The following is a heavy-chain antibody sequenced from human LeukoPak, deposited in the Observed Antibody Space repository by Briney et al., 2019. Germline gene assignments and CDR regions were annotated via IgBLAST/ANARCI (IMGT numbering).Heavy chain of an antibody. D-gene: IGHD6-19*01. CDR1: GGAFSSYA. CDR2: IIPIFGTA. J-gene: IGHJ4*02. CDR3: AREIAVAGRYYFDY. Sequence: SVKVSCKASGGAFSSYAISWVRQAPGQGLEWMGGIIPIFGTANYAQKFQGRVTITTDESTSTAYMELSSLRSEDTAVYYCAREIAVAGRYYFDYWGQGTLVTVSS. V-gene: IGHV1-69*05.